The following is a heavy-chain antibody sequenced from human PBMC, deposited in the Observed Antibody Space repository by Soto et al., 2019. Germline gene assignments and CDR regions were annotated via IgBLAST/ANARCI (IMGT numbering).Heavy chain of an antibody. J-gene: IGHJ4*02. V-gene: IGHV3-48*03. CDR1: GFTFSSYE. CDR3: ARDFGYSDGY. Sequence: EVQLLESGGGLVQPGGSRRLSCAASGFTFSSYERNWVRQAPGKGLEWVSYISSSGSTIYYADSGKGRFTISRDNAKNSLYLQMNSLRAEDTAVYYCARDFGYSDGYWGQGTLVTVSS. CDR2: ISSSGSTI. D-gene: IGHD4-17*01.